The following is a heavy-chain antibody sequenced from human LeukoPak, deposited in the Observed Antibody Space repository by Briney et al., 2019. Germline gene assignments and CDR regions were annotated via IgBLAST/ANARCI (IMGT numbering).Heavy chain of an antibody. CDR1: GFTFSSYA. J-gene: IGHJ4*02. V-gene: IGHV3-23*01. Sequence: GGSLRLSCAASGFTFSSYAMSWVRQAPGKGLEWVSAISGSGGSTYYADSVKGRFTISRDNSKNTLYLQMNSLRAEDTAVYYCAKGHCSSTSCYGGDYWGQGTLVTVSS. CDR3: AKGHCSSTSCYGGDY. D-gene: IGHD2-2*01. CDR2: ISGSGGST.